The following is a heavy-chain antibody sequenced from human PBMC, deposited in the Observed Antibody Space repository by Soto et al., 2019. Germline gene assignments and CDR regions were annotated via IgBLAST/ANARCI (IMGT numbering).Heavy chain of an antibody. J-gene: IGHJ6*02. CDR3: ASLNNWSSGDGRIDV. CDR1: GGSFNTYT. V-gene: IGHV1-69*01. CDR2: IIPIFGKP. D-gene: IGHD1-26*01. Sequence: QVQLVQSGAEVKKPGSSVKVSCKASGGSFNTYTISWVRQAPGQGLQWMGGIIPIFGKPTYAQAFQGRVTIAADEHTSTVYMELRGLRSEDTALYYCASLNNWSSGDGRIDVWGRGTAVIVSS.